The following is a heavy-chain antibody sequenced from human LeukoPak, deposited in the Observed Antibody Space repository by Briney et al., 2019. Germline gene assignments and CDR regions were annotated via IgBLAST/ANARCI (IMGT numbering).Heavy chain of an antibody. CDR3: ARQLGYCSSTSCYADKADY. J-gene: IGHJ4*02. V-gene: IGHV4-39*01. CDR2: IYYSGST. CDR1: GGSISSSSYY. Sequence: PSETLSLTCTVSGGSISSSSYYWGWIRQPPGKGLEWLGSIYYSGSTYYNPSLKSRVTISVDTSKNQFSLKLSSVTAADTAVYYCARQLGYCSSTSCYADKADYWGQGTLVTVSS. D-gene: IGHD2-2*01.